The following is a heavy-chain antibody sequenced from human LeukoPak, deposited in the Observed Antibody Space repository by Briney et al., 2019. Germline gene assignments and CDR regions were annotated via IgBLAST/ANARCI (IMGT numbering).Heavy chain of an antibody. J-gene: IGHJ2*01. CDR2: INPNSGGT. V-gene: IGHV1-2*02. CDR1: GYIFTGYY. CDR3: ARDRSSGYPYWYFDL. D-gene: IGHD5-12*01. Sequence: ASVKVSCKASGYIFTGYYMHWVRQAPGQGLEWMGWINPNSGGTNYAQKFQGRVTMTRDTSISTAYMELSRLRSDDTAVYYCARDRSSGYPYWYFDLWGRGTLVTVSS.